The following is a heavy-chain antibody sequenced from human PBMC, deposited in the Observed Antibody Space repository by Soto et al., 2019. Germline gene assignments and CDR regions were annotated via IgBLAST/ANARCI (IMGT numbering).Heavy chain of an antibody. Sequence: PSETLSLTCTVSGGSISSYYWSWIRQPPGKGLEWIGYTYYSGSTNYNPSLKSRVTISVDTSKNQFSLKLSSVTAADTAVYYCARVNGSLYYYYYYGMDVWGQGTTVTV. CDR1: GGSISSYY. V-gene: IGHV4-59*01. CDR2: TYYSGST. D-gene: IGHD6-13*01. CDR3: ARVNGSLYYYYYYGMDV. J-gene: IGHJ6*02.